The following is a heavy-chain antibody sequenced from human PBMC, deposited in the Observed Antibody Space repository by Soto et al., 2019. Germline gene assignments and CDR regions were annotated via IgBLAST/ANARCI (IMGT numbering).Heavy chain of an antibody. CDR1: GGSISSSSYY. J-gene: IGHJ5*02. D-gene: IGHD6-19*01. V-gene: IGHV4-39*01. Sequence: QLQLQESGPGLVKPSETLSLTCTVSGGSISSSSYYWGWIRQPPGKGLEWIGSIYYSGSTYYNPSLKSRFTISVDTSKNQFSLKLSSVTAADTAVYYCAVNPGIAVAGILNWFDPWGQGTLVTVSS. CDR2: IYYSGST. CDR3: AVNPGIAVAGILNWFDP.